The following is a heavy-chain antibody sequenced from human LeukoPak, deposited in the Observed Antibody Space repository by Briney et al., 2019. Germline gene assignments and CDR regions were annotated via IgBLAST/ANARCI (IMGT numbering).Heavy chain of an antibody. D-gene: IGHD3-22*01. Sequence: GGSLRLSCAASGFTFSTYTIHWVRQAPGKGLEWVALISYDGSNKYYADSVKGRFTISRDNSKDTLYLQVNSLRAEDAAVYYCARRSIADSSAFGYWGQGTLVTVSS. CDR1: GFTFSTYT. CDR2: ISYDGSNK. CDR3: ARRSIADSSAFGY. J-gene: IGHJ4*02. V-gene: IGHV3-30-3*01.